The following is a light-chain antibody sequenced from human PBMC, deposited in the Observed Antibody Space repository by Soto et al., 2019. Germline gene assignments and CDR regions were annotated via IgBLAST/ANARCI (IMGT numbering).Light chain of an antibody. Sequence: EIVLTQSPATLSLSPGERATLSCRASQSVSSYLAWYQQKPGQAPRLLIYDASNRATGIPARFSGSGSGTDFTLTISSLEPKDFAVYYCQQRSNWLVTFGPGTKVDIK. J-gene: IGKJ3*01. CDR1: QSVSSY. V-gene: IGKV3-11*01. CDR3: QQRSNWLVT. CDR2: DAS.